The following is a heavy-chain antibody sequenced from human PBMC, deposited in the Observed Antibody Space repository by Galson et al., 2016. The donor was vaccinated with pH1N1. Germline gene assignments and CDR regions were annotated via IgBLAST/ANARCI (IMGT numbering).Heavy chain of an antibody. V-gene: IGHV3-7*01. CDR2: IKEDGSET. CDR3: ARAIGSRSAY. J-gene: IGHJ4*02. Sequence: SLRLSCAASGFTFSNYWMHWVRQVPGKGLEWVVNIKEDGSETYYVDSVRGRFTISRDNAKNSLYLQMNSLRDEDTALYDCARAIGSRSAYWGQGTLVTVSS. D-gene: IGHD3-16*02. CDR1: GFTFSNYW.